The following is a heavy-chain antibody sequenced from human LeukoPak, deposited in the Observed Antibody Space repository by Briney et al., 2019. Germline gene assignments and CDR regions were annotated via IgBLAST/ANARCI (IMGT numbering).Heavy chain of an antibody. J-gene: IGHJ3*02. V-gene: IGHV3-30*02. Sequence: GGSLRLSCAASGFSFSSYEMHWVRQSPGEGLEWVAFIRYDGSNKYYADSVKGRFTISRDNSKNTLYLQMNSLRAEDTAVYYCAKADITMVRGTDTFDIWGQGTMVTVSS. CDR3: AKADITMVRGTDTFDI. CDR1: GFSFSSYE. D-gene: IGHD3-10*01. CDR2: IRYDGSNK.